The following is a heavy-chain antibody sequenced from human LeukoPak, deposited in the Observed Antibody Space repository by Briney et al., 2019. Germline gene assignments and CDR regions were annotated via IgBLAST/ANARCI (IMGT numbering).Heavy chain of an antibody. Sequence: ASVKVSCKASGYTFTSYAIGWVRQVPGQGLERMGWISAYNGYTNYAQSLQGRVTMTTDTSTSTAYMELRSLRSDDTAMYYCARVGGSYEGLIDYWGQGTLVTVSS. J-gene: IGHJ4*02. D-gene: IGHD1-26*01. CDR2: ISAYNGYT. V-gene: IGHV1-18*01. CDR1: GYTFTSYA. CDR3: ARVGGSYEGLIDY.